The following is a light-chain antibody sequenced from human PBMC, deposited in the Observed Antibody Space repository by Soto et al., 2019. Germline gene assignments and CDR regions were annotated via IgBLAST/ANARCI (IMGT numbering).Light chain of an antibody. CDR2: GTS. V-gene: IGKV3-15*01. Sequence: EIVLTQSPGTLSLSPGEIAALSCRASQSVSSIAWYQQKPGQAPRLLIYGTSTRVTGIPARFSGSGSGTEFTLTISSLQSEDFAVYYCQQYYNWPLTFGGGTKVDIK. CDR1: QSVSS. J-gene: IGKJ4*01. CDR3: QQYYNWPLT.